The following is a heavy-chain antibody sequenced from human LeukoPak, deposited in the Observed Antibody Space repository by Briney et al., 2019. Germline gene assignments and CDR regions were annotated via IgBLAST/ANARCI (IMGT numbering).Heavy chain of an antibody. J-gene: IGHJ4*02. V-gene: IGHV3-23*01. CDR3: AKDYCSGGSCYSGHDY. CDR1: GFTFSNYA. CDR2: ISGSGGST. D-gene: IGHD2-15*01. Sequence: GSLRLSCAASGFTFSNYAMSWVRQAPGKGLEWVSAISGSGGSTYYADSVKGRFSISRDNSKNTLHLQMNSMRAEDTAVYYCAKDYCSGGSCYSGHDYWGQGTLVTVSS.